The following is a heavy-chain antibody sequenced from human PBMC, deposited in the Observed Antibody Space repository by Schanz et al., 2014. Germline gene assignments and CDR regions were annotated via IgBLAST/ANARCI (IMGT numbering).Heavy chain of an antibody. CDR3: ARGLGDERWLDLNEAFDI. V-gene: IGHV1-69*02. D-gene: IGHD6-19*01. Sequence: QVQLVQSGAEVKKPGSSVKVSCKASGGTFSSSTLTWVRQAPGQGLEWMGRIIPILGITNVAQTFQDRVTSTADKSTSTAYMELSSLRSEDTAVYYCARGLGDERWLDLNEAFDIWGQGTIVTVSS. CDR2: IIPILGIT. CDR1: GGTFSSST. J-gene: IGHJ3*02.